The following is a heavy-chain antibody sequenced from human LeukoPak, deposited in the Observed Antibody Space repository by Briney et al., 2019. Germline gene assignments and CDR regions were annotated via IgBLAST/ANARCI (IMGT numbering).Heavy chain of an antibody. CDR3: ARDLPISMVRGVIIGWFDP. D-gene: IGHD3-10*01. CDR1: GFTFSSYW. Sequence: GGSLRLSCAASGFTFSSYWMSWVRQAPGKGLGWVANIKQDGSEKKYVDSVKGRFTISRDDAKNSLYLQMNSLRAEDTAVYYCARDLPISMVRGVIIGWFDPWGQGTLVTVSS. CDR2: IKQDGSEK. V-gene: IGHV3-7*01. J-gene: IGHJ5*02.